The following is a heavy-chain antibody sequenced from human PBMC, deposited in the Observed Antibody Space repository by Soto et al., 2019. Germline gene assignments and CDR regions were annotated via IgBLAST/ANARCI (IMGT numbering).Heavy chain of an antibody. CDR3: ARRPYGDPLLDY. D-gene: IGHD4-17*01. CDR1: TESLRGYY. J-gene: IGHJ4*02. CDR2: ISQSGFI. Sequence: SETLSLTCAVSTESLRGYYWTWIRQSPGKGLEWIGEISQSGFINYNPSLESRVTLSVDTSKNQFSLKLSSVTAADTAVYYCARRPYGDPLLDYWGQGTLVTVSS. V-gene: IGHV4-34*01.